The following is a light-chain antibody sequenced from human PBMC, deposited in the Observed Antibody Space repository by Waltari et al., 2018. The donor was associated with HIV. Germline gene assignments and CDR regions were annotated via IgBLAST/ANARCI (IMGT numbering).Light chain of an antibody. V-gene: IGLV2-14*01. CDR3: SSYTSSSTLRV. J-gene: IGLJ3*02. CDR2: EVS. CDR1: SRDVGGYTY. Sequence: QSALTQPASVPAAPGQSTHITCHGTSRDVGGYTYVSRHQQHPGKAPKPMIYEVSNRPPGVSNRFSGSKSGNTASLTISGLQAEDEADYFCSSYTSSSTLRVFGGGTKLTVL.